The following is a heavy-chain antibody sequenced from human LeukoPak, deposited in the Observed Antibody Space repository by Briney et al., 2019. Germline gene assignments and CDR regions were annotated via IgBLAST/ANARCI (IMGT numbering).Heavy chain of an antibody. CDR1: GGSISSSTNY. CDR2: IYYSGST. D-gene: IGHD6-13*01. Sequence: SETLSLTCTVSGGSISSSTNYWGWIRQPPGKGLEWIGSIYYSGSTDYNPSLKSRVTISVDTSKNQFSLKLSSVTAADTAVYYCARGGVGSIDYYYYYMDVWGKGTTVTVSS. CDR3: ARGGVGSIDYYYYYMDV. V-gene: IGHV4-39*01. J-gene: IGHJ6*03.